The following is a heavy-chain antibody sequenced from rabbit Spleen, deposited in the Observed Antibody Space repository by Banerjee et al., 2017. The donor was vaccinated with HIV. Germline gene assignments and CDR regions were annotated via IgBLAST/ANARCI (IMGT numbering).Heavy chain of an antibody. D-gene: IGHD1-1*01. CDR1: GFSFSDGDV. J-gene: IGHJ4*01. CDR2: INTDTSKS. V-gene: IGHV1S40*01. CDR3: ARDLVGVIGWNFYL. Sequence: QSLEESGGDLVKPEGSLTLTCKASGFSFSDGDVMCWVRQAPGKGLEWIACINTDTSKSVYVSWATGRFTVSRTSSTTVTLQMTSLTAADRATYFCARDLVGVIGWNFYLWGQGTLVTVS.